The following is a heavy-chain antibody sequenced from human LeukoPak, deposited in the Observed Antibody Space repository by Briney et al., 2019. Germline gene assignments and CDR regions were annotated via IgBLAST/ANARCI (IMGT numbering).Heavy chain of an antibody. CDR1: GGSFSSYS. CDR2: IIEKGNA. V-gene: IGHV4-34*01. Sequence: PSETLSLTCALYGGSFSSYSWSWTWIRQTPEKGLEWIGEIIEKGNANYNPSLKSRATIDLDTSKNQFSLKLTSMTAADTAMYYCARGYYPPRWYFDLWGRGTLVTVSS. D-gene: IGHD3-10*01. CDR3: ARGYYPPRWYFDL. J-gene: IGHJ2*01.